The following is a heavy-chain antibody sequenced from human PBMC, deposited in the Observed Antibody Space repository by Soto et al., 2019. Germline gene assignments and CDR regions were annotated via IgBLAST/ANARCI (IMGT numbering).Heavy chain of an antibody. CDR2: INTDGSII. V-gene: IGHV3-74*01. Sequence: EVRLVESRGGLVQPGGSLRLSCAASGLIFSNYKMHWVRQAPGKGLVWVSRINTDGSIIDYADSVKGRFTVSRDNAKNTLYLQMNSLRADDTAVYYCARDTDGLHYWGQGTLVTVSS. CDR1: GLIFSNYK. CDR3: ARDTDGLHY. J-gene: IGHJ4*02.